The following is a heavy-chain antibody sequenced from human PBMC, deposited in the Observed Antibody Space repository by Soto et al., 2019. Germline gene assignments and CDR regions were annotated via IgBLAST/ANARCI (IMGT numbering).Heavy chain of an antibody. D-gene: IGHD2-21*01. CDR1: GGSIGSDNYY. Sequence: SETLSLTCTVSGGSIGSDNYYWGWIRQPPGKGLEYIGSIFHSGSTYYTPSLKSRVTISVDTSNNHLSLRLNSVTAADTALYYCERHGEPWNSICFDSWGQGTLVTVSS. CDR3: ERHGEPWNSICFDS. J-gene: IGHJ4*02. CDR2: IFHSGST. V-gene: IGHV4-39*01.